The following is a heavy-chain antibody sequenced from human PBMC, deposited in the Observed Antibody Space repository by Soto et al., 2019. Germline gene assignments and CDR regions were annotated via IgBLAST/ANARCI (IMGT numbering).Heavy chain of an antibody. Sequence: QVQLVESGGGVVQPGRSLRLSCAASGFTFSNHGMHWVRQAPGKGLEWVAGIWSDGTHEDYGDSVKGRFTITRDNPKNTLSRQRDSLRANDTAVYYCAREGPISETNPFDVWGKGTMVTISS. CDR2: IWSDGTHE. CDR1: GFTFSNHG. V-gene: IGHV3-33*01. J-gene: IGHJ3*01. CDR3: AREGPISETNPFDV.